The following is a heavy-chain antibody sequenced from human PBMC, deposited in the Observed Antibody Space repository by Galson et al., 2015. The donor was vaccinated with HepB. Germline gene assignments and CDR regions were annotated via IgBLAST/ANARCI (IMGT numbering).Heavy chain of an antibody. Sequence: SETLSLTCTVSGGSISSSTYYWGWIRQPPGKGLEWIGSIYYSGSTYYNPSLKSRVTISVDTSKNQFSLNLRSVTAADTAVYYCVRRPSYRSGWVFDYWGQGTLVTVSS. CDR2: IYYSGST. D-gene: IGHD6-19*01. J-gene: IGHJ4*02. CDR3: VRRPSYRSGWVFDY. V-gene: IGHV4-39*01. CDR1: GGSISSSTYY.